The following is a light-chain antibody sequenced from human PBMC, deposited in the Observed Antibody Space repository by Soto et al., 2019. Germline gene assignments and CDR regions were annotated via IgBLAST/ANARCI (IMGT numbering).Light chain of an antibody. J-gene: IGLJ1*01. CDR1: SSDVGGYDY. Sequence: QSALTQPASVSGSPGQSITISCSGTSSDVGGYDYVSWYQLHPGEAPKLMVFEVNNRPSGVSYRFSGSKSGNTASLTISGLQAEDEADYFCSSYSISTAYLFGTGTKVTV. CDR2: EVN. CDR3: SSYSISTAYL. V-gene: IGLV2-14*01.